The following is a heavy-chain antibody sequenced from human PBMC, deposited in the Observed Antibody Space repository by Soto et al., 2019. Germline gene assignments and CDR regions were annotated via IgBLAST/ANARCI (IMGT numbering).Heavy chain of an antibody. D-gene: IGHD3-10*01. CDR3: ASDLGYVSGTSVSYYLDY. CDR2: IKWDASEK. V-gene: IGHV3-7*01. Sequence: EVQLEESGGGLVQPGGSLRLSCAASGFTFGSYWMSWVRQAPGKGLEWLATIKWDASEKKYVDSVKGRFTMSRDNAKNSLYMEMDSLIAEEPAVYYCASDLGYVSGTSVSYYLDYWGHGTLVTVYS. CDR1: GFTFGSYW. J-gene: IGHJ4*01.